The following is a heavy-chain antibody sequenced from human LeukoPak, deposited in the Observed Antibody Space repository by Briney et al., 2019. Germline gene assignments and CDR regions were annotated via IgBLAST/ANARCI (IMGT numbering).Heavy chain of an antibody. V-gene: IGHV3-53*04. D-gene: IGHD3-10*01. J-gene: IGHJ4*02. CDR3: ASTRADGSGSYYLDY. Sequence: GGSLRLSCAASGFTVSSNYMSWVRQAPGEGLEWVSVIYSGGSTYYADSVKGRFTISRHNSKNTLYLQMNSLRAEDTAVYYCASTRADGSGSYYLDYWGQGTLVTVSS. CDR1: GFTVSSNY. CDR2: IYSGGST.